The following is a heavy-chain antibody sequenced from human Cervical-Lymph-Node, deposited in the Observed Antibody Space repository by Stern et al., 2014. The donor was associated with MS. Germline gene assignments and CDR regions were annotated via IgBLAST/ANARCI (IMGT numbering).Heavy chain of an antibody. CDR1: GGSVSSTHHY. CDR3: ARRRVRVGVYGGNFFDL. Sequence: QVQLQESGPGLVRPSETLSLTCNVSGGSVSSTHHYWDWLRQSPGQGLEWIGGIFACGTPYYSPSLKSRFTISVDTSKNQLSRNLRSVAAADTAVYYCARRRVRVGVYGGNFFDLWGRGNLVTVSS. J-gene: IGHJ4*02. V-gene: IGHV4-39*01. CDR2: IFACGTP. D-gene: IGHD4-23*01.